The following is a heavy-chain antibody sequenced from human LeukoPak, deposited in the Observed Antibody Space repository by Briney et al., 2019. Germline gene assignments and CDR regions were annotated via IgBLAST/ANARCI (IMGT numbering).Heavy chain of an antibody. CDR2: INTDGSIT. D-gene: IGHD3-22*01. Sequence: GGSLRLSCAASGFTFSNYWMPWVRQAPGKGLVWVSRINTDGSITTYADSVKGRFTISRDNAKNTLYLQMNTLRAEDTAVYYCVSYYYDSSGCYWGQGTLVTVSS. V-gene: IGHV3-74*01. CDR1: GFTFSNYW. CDR3: VSYYYDSSGCY. J-gene: IGHJ4*02.